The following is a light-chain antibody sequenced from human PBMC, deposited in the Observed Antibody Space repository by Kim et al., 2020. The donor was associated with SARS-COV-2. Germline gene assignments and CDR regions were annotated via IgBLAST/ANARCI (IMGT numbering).Light chain of an antibody. J-gene: IGKJ4*01. CDR2: DAS. CDR1: QSVSSY. CDR3: QQRSHWPLT. Sequence: EIVLTQSPATLSLSPGERATLSCRASQSVSSYLAWYQQKPGQAPRLLIYDASDRATGIPARFSGSGSVTDFTLTISSLEPEDFAVYYCQQRSHWPLTFGGRTKVDIK. V-gene: IGKV3-11*01.